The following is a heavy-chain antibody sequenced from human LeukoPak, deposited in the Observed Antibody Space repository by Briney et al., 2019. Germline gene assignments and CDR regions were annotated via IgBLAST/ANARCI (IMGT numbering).Heavy chain of an antibody. CDR3: ARHVSTYYDP. CDR2: ITAIGDST. Sequence: GGSLRLSCAASGFSFISYAMSWVRQAPGKGLEWVSAITAIGDSTYYADSVRGRFTVTRDNSKNTLYLQMSSLRAEDTAVYYCARHVSTYYDPWGQGTLVTVSS. V-gene: IGHV3-23*01. J-gene: IGHJ5*02. D-gene: IGHD3-10*01. CDR1: GFSFISYA.